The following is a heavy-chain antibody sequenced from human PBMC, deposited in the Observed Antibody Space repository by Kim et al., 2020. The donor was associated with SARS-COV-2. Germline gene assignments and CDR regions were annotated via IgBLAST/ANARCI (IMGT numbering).Heavy chain of an antibody. V-gene: IGHV1-24*01. D-gene: IGHD5-12*01. CDR1: GYTLTELS. CDR2: FDPEDGET. CDR3: ATVPPVLATANNWFDP. Sequence: ASVKVSCKVSGYTLTELSMHWVRQAPGKGLEWMGGFDPEDGETIYAQKFQGRVTMTEDTSTDTAYMELSSLRSEDTAVYYCATVPPVLATANNWFDPWGQGTLVTVSS. J-gene: IGHJ5*02.